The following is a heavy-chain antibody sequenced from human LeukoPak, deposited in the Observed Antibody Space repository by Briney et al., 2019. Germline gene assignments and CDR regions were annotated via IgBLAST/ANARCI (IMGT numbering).Heavy chain of an antibody. CDR3: ARGAGVAGSVDY. V-gene: IGHV4-61*02. CDR1: GGSISSAGYF. D-gene: IGHD6-19*01. J-gene: IGHJ4*02. CDR2: IYASGST. Sequence: SETLSLTCSVSGGSISSAGYFWTWIRQPAGKRLEWIGRIYASGSTNYNPSLVSRVALSIDTSRNQFSLRLSSVTAADTAVYYCARGAGVAGSVDYWGQGTLVTVSS.